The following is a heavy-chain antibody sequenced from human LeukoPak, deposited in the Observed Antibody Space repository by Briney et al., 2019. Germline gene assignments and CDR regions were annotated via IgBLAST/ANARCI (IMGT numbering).Heavy chain of an antibody. D-gene: IGHD2-21*01. Sequence: TGGSLRLSCAATGFTFSSYWMTWVRQAPGKGLEWVANIKEDGSEKYYVDSVKGRITISRDNAKNSLYLQMNSLRAEDTAVYYCARDRDARGIAARDWGQGTLVTVSS. CDR1: GFTFSSYW. CDR2: IKEDGSEK. V-gene: IGHV3-7*01. CDR3: ARDRDARGIAARD. J-gene: IGHJ4*02.